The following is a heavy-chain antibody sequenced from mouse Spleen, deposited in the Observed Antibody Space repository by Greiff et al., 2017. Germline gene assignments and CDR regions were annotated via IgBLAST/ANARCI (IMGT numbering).Heavy chain of an antibody. CDR2: ISSGGGNT. J-gene: IGHJ4*01. CDR3: ARRASYYGNYEAMDY. Sequence: EVNVVESGGGLVKLGGSLKLSCAASGFTFSSYAMSWVRQTPEKRLEWVATISSGGGNTYYPDSVKGRFTISRDNAKNTLYLQMSSLKSEDTAMYYCARRASYYGNYEAMDYWGQGTSVTVSS. CDR1: GFTFSSYA. V-gene: IGHV5-9*04. D-gene: IGHD2-10*01.